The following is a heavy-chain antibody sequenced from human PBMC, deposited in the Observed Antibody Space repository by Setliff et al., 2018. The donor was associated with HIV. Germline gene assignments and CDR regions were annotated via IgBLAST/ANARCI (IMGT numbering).Heavy chain of an antibody. CDR2: IDYSGNT. CDR3: ARHRYRFGIDS. CDR1: GGSISTNNYY. J-gene: IGHJ5*01. D-gene: IGHD3-16*01. Sequence: PSETLSLTCTVSGGSISTNNYYWAWIRQPPGKGLEWIGTIDYSGNTYYNASLRSRAIISGDMSKNQFSLNLNSVTASETAVYYCARHRYRFGIDSWGQGALVTVS. V-gene: IGHV4-39*01.